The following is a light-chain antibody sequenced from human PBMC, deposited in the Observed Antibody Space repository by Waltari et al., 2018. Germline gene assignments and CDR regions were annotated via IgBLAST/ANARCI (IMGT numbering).Light chain of an antibody. CDR1: QSVSSSY. CDR2: GAS. Sequence: EIVLTQSPGTLSLSPGAIATLSCRASQSVSSSYLAWYQQKPGQAPRLLIYGASSRATGIPDRFSGSGSGTDFTLTISRLEPEDFAVYYCQQYGSSPRGTFGQGTKLEIK. V-gene: IGKV3-20*01. J-gene: IGKJ2*02. CDR3: QQYGSSPRGT.